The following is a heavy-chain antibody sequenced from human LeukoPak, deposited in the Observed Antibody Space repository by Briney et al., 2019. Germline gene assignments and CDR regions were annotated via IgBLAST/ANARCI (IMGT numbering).Heavy chain of an antibody. CDR2: TYSGGST. V-gene: IGHV3-53*01. CDR1: VFTVSSNY. D-gene: IGHD2-15*01. CDR3: ARAQDYCSGSTCYGYFQY. J-gene: IGHJ1*01. Sequence: SGGSLRLSCAASVFTVSSNYMSWVRQAPGKGLEWVSATYSGGSTYYADSLKGRFTISSDNSKNTLYLQMNSLKAEDTAIYYCARAQDYCSGSTCYGYFQYWGQGTLVAVSS.